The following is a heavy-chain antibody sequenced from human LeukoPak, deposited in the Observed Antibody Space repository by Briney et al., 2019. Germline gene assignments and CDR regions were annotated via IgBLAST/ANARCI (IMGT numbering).Heavy chain of an antibody. CDR3: ASNIVVVLAAMLPYYYYGMDV. CDR2: IYYSGST. V-gene: IGHV4-31*03. D-gene: IGHD2-2*01. Sequence: SETLSLTCTVSGGSISSGGYYWSWIRQHPGKGLEWIGYIYYSGSTYYNPSLKSRVTISVDTSKNQFSLKLSSVTAADTAVYYCASNIVVVLAAMLPYYYYGMDVWGQGTTVTVSS. J-gene: IGHJ6*02. CDR1: GGSISSGGYY.